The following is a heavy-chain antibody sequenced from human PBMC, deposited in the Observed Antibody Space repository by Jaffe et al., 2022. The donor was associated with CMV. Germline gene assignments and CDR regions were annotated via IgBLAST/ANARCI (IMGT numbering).Heavy chain of an antibody. J-gene: IGHJ3*02. CDR1: GYTFTSYG. CDR3: ARDSGGFQIYYSDAFDI. D-gene: IGHD3-10*01. CDR2: ISAYNGNT. Sequence: QVQLVQSGAEVKKPGASVKVSCKASGYTFTSYGISWVRQAPGQGLEWMGWISAYNGNTNYAQKLQGRVTMTTDTSTSTAYMELRSLRSDDTAVYYCARDSGGFQIYYSDAFDIWGQGTMVTVSS. V-gene: IGHV1-18*01.